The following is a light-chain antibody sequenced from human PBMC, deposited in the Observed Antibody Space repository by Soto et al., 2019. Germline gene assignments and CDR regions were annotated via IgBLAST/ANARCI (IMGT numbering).Light chain of an antibody. CDR2: GAS. V-gene: IGKV3-20*01. J-gene: IGKJ5*01. Sequence: FGLTKSPGTLSLSPRDRATLSCRASHSMSNSNLAWYQHKPGQAPRLLIYGASNRATGIPDRFSGSGSGTDFILTINRLEPEDFAVYYCQQYGSSPRTFGQGTRLEIK. CDR3: QQYGSSPRT. CDR1: HSMSNSN.